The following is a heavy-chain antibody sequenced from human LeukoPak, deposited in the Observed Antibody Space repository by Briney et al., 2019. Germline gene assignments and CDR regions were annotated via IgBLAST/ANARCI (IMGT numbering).Heavy chain of an antibody. CDR1: GYTLTMYG. CDR2: ISAHNGDT. V-gene: IGHV1-18*01. D-gene: IGHD5-24*01. J-gene: IGHJ3*02. Sequence: GASVKVSCKASGYTLTMYGISWVRQAPGQGLEWMGWISAHNGDTKFAEKFQGRVILTTDTPTTTANMELRSLRSDDTAVYYCAREPRDGYNFAEAFDIWGQGTMVTVSS. CDR3: AREPRDGYNFAEAFDI.